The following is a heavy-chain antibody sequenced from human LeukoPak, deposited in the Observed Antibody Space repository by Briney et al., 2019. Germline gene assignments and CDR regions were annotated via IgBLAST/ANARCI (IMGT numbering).Heavy chain of an antibody. CDR1: GGSISSNSYY. J-gene: IGHJ4*02. CDR3: ARYLRSSGTYYFGY. D-gene: IGHD3-22*01. V-gene: IGHV4-39*01. CDR2: IYYSGNT. Sequence: SETLSLTCTVSGGSISSNSYYWGWIRQPPGKGLEWIGKIYYSGNTYFNPSLKSRVTISVDTSKNQFSLKLTSVTAADTAIYYCARYLRSSGTYYFGYWGQGTLVTVSS.